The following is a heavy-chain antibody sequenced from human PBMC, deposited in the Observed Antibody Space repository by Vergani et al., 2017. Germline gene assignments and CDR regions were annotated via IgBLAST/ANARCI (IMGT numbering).Heavy chain of an antibody. V-gene: IGHV4-39*01. Sequence: QLQLQESGPGLVKPSETLSLTCTVSGGSISSSSYYRGWIRQPPGKGLEWIGSIYYSGSTYYNPSLKSRVTISVDTSKNQFSLKLSSVTAADTAVYYCARGYCSGGSCYSGLGRKGVGLFDPWGQGTLVTVSS. CDR3: ARGYCSGGSCYSGLGRKGVGLFDP. CDR2: IYYSGST. CDR1: GGSISSSSYY. D-gene: IGHD2-15*01. J-gene: IGHJ5*02.